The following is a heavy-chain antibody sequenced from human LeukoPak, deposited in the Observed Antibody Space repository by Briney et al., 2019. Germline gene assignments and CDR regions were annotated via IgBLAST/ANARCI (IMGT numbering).Heavy chain of an antibody. J-gene: IGHJ6*03. D-gene: IGHD6-6*01. Sequence: PSETLSLTCTVSGGSISSSSYYWGWIRQPPGKGLEWIGSIYYSGSTYYNPSLKSRVTISVDTSKNQFSLKLSSVTAADTAVYYCARPSYSSSSDYYYMDVWGKGTTVTVSS. V-gene: IGHV4-39*01. CDR2: IYYSGST. CDR3: ARPSYSSSSDYYYMDV. CDR1: GGSISSSSYY.